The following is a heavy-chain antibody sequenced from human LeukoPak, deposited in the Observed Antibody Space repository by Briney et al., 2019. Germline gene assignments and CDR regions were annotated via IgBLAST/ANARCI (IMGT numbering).Heavy chain of an antibody. V-gene: IGHV4-34*01. CDR1: GGSFSGYY. Sequence: SETLSLTCAVYGGSFSGYYWSWIRQPPGKGLEWIGEINHSGSTNYNPSLKSRVTISVDTSKNQFSLKLSSVTAADTAVYYRARDSGYNYFDYWGQGTLVTVSS. CDR2: INHSGST. CDR3: ARDSGYNYFDY. D-gene: IGHD5-12*01. J-gene: IGHJ4*02.